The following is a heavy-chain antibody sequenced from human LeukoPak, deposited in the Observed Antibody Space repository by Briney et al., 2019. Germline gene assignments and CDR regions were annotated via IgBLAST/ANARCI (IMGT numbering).Heavy chain of an antibody. V-gene: IGHV1-3*01. Sequence: ASVKVSCKASGYTFTSYAMHWVRQAPGQRLEWMGWINAGNGNTKYSQKFQGRVTITRDTSASTAYMELSSLRSEDTAVYYCATAEDLIAAAGSFDYWGQGTLVTVSS. CDR1: GYTFTSYA. D-gene: IGHD6-13*01. J-gene: IGHJ4*02. CDR2: INAGNGNT. CDR3: ATAEDLIAAAGSFDY.